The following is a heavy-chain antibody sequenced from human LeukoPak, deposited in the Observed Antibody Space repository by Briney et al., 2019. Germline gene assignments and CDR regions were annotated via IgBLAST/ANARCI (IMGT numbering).Heavy chain of an antibody. D-gene: IGHD3-16*01. CDR3: GASRQYVGAFDI. J-gene: IGHJ3*02. V-gene: IGHV3-48*03. Sequence: GGSLRPSCAASGFTFSSYELYWVRQAPGKGLEWISYISSSSTIIKYADSVRGRFTISRDDARESLYLQMSSLRADDTAIYYCGASRQYVGAFDIWGQGTLVTVSS. CDR2: ISSSSTII. CDR1: GFTFSSYE.